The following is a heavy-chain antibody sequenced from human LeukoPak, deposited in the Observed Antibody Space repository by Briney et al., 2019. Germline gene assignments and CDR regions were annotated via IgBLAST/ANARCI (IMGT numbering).Heavy chain of an antibody. V-gene: IGHV1-69*05. CDR3: AGTTYYYDSSGYFDY. CDR1: GGTFSSYA. J-gene: IGHJ4*02. CDR2: IIPIFGTA. Sequence: GSSVKVSCKASGGTFSSYAISWVRQAPGQGLEWMGRIIPIFGTANYAQKFQGRVTITTDESTSTAYMELSSLRSEDTAVYYCAGTTYYYDSSGYFDYWGQGTLVTVSS. D-gene: IGHD3-22*01.